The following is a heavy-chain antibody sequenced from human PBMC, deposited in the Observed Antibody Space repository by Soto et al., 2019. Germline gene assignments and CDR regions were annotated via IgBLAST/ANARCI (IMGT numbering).Heavy chain of an antibody. CDR1: GYTFTGYY. CDR3: AREGYYSGSGSYSPPRYYGMDV. D-gene: IGHD3-10*01. V-gene: IGHV1-18*04. Sequence: ASVKLSCKASGYTFTGYYMHWVRQAPGQGLEWMGWISAYNDYTNYAQKLQGRVTMTTDTSTRIAYLELRSLRSDDTAVYYCAREGYYSGSGSYSPPRYYGMDVWGQGTTVTVSS. J-gene: IGHJ6*02. CDR2: ISAYNDYT.